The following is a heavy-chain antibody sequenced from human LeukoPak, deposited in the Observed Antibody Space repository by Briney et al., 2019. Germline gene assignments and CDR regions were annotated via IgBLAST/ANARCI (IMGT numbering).Heavy chain of an antibody. Sequence: PGGSLRLSCAASGFTFSSYAMSWVRQAPGKGLEWVSAISGSGGSTYYADSVKGRFTISRDKSKSTLYLQMNSLRADDTAIYYCAKQRGYFDDWGQGTLITVSS. CDR1: GFTFSSYA. J-gene: IGHJ4*02. CDR2: ISGSGGST. V-gene: IGHV3-23*01. CDR3: AKQRGYFDD.